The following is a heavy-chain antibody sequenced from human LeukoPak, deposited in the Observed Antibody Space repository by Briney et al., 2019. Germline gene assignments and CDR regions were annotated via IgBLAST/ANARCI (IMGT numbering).Heavy chain of an antibody. V-gene: IGHV4-39*07. CDR2: IYYSGST. Sequence: SETLSLTCTVSGGSISSSSYFWGWIRQPPGKGLEWIGSIYYSGSTYYNPSLKSRVTISVDTSKNQFSLKLSSVTAADTAVYYCARDYYDSSGTLSPSLDYWGQGTLVTVSS. J-gene: IGHJ4*02. D-gene: IGHD3-22*01. CDR3: ARDYYDSSGTLSPSLDY. CDR1: GGSISSSSYF.